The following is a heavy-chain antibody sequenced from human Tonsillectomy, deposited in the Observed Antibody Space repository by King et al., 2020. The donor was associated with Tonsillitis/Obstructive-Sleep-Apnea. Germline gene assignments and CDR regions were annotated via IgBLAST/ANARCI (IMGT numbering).Heavy chain of an antibody. J-gene: IGHJ4*02. CDR2: IKSDGTST. D-gene: IGHD3-22*01. CDR1: GFTFSIYW. V-gene: IGHV3-74*01. CDR3: ARDSRIVVPKVDFDY. Sequence: VQLVESGGGLVQPGGSLRLSCAASGFTFSIYWMHWVRHAPGKGLMWVAGIKSDGTSTTHADSVKGRFTISRDNAKNTLYIQMNSLRAEDTGGYYFARDSRIVVPKVDFDYWGQGTLVTVSS.